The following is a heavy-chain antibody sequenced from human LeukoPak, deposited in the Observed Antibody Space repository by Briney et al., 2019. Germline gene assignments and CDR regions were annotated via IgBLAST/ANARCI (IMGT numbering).Heavy chain of an antibody. CDR3: AGDSSVTAAPIDY. CDR1: GFTFSSYS. CDR2: ISSSSSTI. V-gene: IGHV3-48*01. D-gene: IGHD2-2*01. J-gene: IGHJ4*02. Sequence: GGSLRLSCAASGFTFSSYSMNWVRQAPGKGLEWVSYISSSSSTIYYADSLKGRFTISGDDAENSLYLQMNSLRAEDTAVYYCAGDSSVTAAPIDYWGQGTLVTVSS.